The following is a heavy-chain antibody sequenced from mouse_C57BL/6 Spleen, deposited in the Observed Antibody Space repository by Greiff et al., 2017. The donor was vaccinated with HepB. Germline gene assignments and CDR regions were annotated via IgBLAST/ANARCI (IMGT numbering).Heavy chain of an antibody. CDR2: IRYDGSN. CDR1: GYSITSGYY. J-gene: IGHJ1*03. Sequence: VQLKESGPGLVKPSQSLSLTCSVTGYSITSGYYWNWIRQFPGNKLEWMGYIRYDGSNNYNPSLKNRISITRDTSKNQFFLKLNSVTTEDTATYYCASTMVTTRYFDVWGTGTTVTVSS. CDR3: ASTMVTTRYFDV. D-gene: IGHD2-2*01. V-gene: IGHV3-6*01.